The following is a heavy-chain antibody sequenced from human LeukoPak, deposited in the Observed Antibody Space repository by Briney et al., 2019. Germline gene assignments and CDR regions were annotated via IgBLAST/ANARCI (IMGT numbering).Heavy chain of an antibody. CDR3: ARDAEYSSSPRGFDY. Sequence: PSETLSLTCTVSGGSISSSNWWSWVRQPPGKGLEWIGEIYHSGSTNYNPSLKSRVTISVDKSKNQFSLKLSSVTAADTAVYYCARDAEYSSSPRGFDYWGQGTLVTVSS. J-gene: IGHJ4*02. V-gene: IGHV4-4*02. D-gene: IGHD6-13*01. CDR1: GGSISSSNW. CDR2: IYHSGST.